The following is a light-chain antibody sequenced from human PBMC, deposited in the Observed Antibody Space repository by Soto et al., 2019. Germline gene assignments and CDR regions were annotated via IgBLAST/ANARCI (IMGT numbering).Light chain of an antibody. CDR3: SSYTRSSTYV. Sequence: QSVLTQPVSVSGSPGQSIAISCTGTTSDVGSYNYVSWYQQHPGKAPKVIIYDVSNRPSGVSDRFSGSKSGNTASLTISGLQAEDEADYYCSSYTRSSTYVFGGGTKVTVL. J-gene: IGLJ1*01. CDR2: DVS. V-gene: IGLV2-14*01. CDR1: TSDVGSYNY.